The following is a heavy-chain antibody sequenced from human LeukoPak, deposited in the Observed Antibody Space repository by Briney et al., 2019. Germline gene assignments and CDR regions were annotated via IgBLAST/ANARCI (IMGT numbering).Heavy chain of an antibody. J-gene: IGHJ4*02. CDR3: ARGELQHRTFVY. CDR1: GGSFSGYY. Sequence: SETLSLTCAVYGGSFSGYYWSWIRQPPGKGLEWIGEINHSGSTNYNPSLKSRVTISVDTSKNQFSRKLSSVTAADTAVYYCARGELQHRTFVYWGQGTLVTVSS. V-gene: IGHV4-34*01. CDR2: INHSGST. D-gene: IGHD1-7*01.